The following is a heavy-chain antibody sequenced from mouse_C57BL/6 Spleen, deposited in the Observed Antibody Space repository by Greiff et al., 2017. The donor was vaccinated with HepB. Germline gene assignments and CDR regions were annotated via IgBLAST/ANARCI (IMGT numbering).Heavy chain of an antibody. V-gene: IGHV1-39*01. D-gene: IGHD2-3*01. Sequence: EVQLVESGPELVKPGASVKISCKASGYSFTDYNMNWVKQSNGKSLEWIGVINPNYGTTSYNQKFKGKATLTVDQSSSTAYMQLNSLTSEDSAVYYCARTADGYSFYYAMDYWGQGTSVTVSS. CDR2: INPNYGTT. CDR1: GYSFTDYN. CDR3: ARTADGYSFYYAMDY. J-gene: IGHJ4*01.